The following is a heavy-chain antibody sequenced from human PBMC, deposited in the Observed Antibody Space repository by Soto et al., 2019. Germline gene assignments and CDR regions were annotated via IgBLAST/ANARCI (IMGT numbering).Heavy chain of an antibody. J-gene: IGHJ4*02. D-gene: IGHD6-13*01. Sequence: PSETLSLTCTVSGGSISSGDYYWNWIRQPPGKGLEWIGYIYYSGSTYYNPSLKSRVAISVDTSKNQFSLKLSSVTAADTAVYYCARDKLAAADDPLDYWGQGTLVTVSS. CDR2: IYYSGST. V-gene: IGHV4-30-4*01. CDR3: ARDKLAAADDPLDY. CDR1: GGSISSGDYY.